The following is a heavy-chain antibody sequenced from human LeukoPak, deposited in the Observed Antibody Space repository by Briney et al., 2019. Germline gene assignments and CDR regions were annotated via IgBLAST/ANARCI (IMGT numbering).Heavy chain of an antibody. D-gene: IGHD2-2*01. V-gene: IGHV4-59*10. CDR2: IYTSGST. J-gene: IGHJ1*01. CDR1: GGSFSDYF. Sequence: SETLSLTCAVYGGSFSDYFWSWIRQPAGKGLEWIGRIYTSGSTNYNPSLKSRVTISVDTSKNQFSLKLSSVTAADTAVYYCARGPPVLGCSSTSCKTTEYFQHWGQGTLVTVSS. CDR3: ARGPPVLGCSSTSCKTTEYFQH.